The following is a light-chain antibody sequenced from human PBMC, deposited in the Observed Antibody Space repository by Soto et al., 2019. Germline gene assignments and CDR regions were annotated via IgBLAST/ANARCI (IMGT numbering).Light chain of an antibody. V-gene: IGKV1-5*03. Sequence: DTQMTQSPSTLSASVGDRVTITCRASQSIGSWLAWYQQKPGKAPKLLIYKTSILENGVPLRFSRSGSGTEFTLSISSLQPDDFATYYCHQYNSYWTFGPGTKVDIK. CDR1: QSIGSW. CDR3: HQYNSYWT. J-gene: IGKJ1*01. CDR2: KTS.